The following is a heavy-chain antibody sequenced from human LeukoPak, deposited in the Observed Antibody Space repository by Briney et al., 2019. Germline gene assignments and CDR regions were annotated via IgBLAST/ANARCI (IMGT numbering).Heavy chain of an antibody. J-gene: IGHJ4*02. CDR3: ARDYSLHYYDSSGYYYLY. D-gene: IGHD3-22*01. CDR1: GFTFSSYW. Sequence: PGGSLRLSCAASGFTFSSYWMSWVRQAPGKGLEWVTNIKQDGSEKYYVDSVKGRFTISRDNAENSLYLQMNSLRAEDTAVYYCARDYSLHYYDSSGYYYLYWGQGTLVTVSS. CDR2: IKQDGSEK. V-gene: IGHV3-7*01.